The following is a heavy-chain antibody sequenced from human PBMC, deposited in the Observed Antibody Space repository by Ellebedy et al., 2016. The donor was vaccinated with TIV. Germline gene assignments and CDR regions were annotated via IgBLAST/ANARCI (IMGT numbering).Heavy chain of an antibody. CDR3: ARDRVGYSYGSYYYYGMDV. CDR1: GYTFTGYY. J-gene: IGHJ6*02. V-gene: IGHV1-2*04. CDR2: INPNSGGT. D-gene: IGHD5-18*01. Sequence: ASVKVSCKASGYTFTGYYIHWVRQAPGQGLEWMGWINPNSGGTNYAQKLQGWVTMTRDKSISTAYMELTRLRSDDTAVYYCARDRVGYSYGSYYYYGMDVWGQGTTVTVSS.